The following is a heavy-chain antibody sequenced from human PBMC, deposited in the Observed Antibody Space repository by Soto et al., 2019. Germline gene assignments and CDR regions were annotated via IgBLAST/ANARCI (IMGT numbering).Heavy chain of an antibody. CDR1: GYTFTIYA. D-gene: IGHD3-16*01. V-gene: IGHV1-3*01. CDR2: INAGNGNT. J-gene: IGHJ3*02. Sequence: ASVKVPCKASGYTFTIYAMHWVRQAPGQRLEWMGWINAGNGNTEYSQKFQGRVTITRDTSASTADMELSRLRSEDTAVYYCARDLGVYGGGSDAVDIWGQGTMVTVSS. CDR3: ARDLGVYGGGSDAVDI.